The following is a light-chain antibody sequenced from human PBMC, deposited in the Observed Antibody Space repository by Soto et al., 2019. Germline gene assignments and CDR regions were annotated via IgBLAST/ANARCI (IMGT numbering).Light chain of an antibody. CDR1: QTTSSY. CDR2: FAS. Sequence: DIQMTQSPSSLSASLGDRVTITCRASQTTSSYLTWYQQKPGKVPKLLIYFASTLQSGVPSRFSGSGSGTDFTLTISSLQPEDFASYYCQQSYSAPYTFGQGTKLQI. V-gene: IGKV1-39*01. J-gene: IGKJ2*01. CDR3: QQSYSAPYT.